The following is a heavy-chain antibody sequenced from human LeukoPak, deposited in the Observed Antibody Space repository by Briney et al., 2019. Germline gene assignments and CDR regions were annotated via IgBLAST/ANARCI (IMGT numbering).Heavy chain of an antibody. V-gene: IGHV4-59*01. J-gene: IGHJ5*02. CDR1: GGSISSYY. CDR3: ARAPYDFWSGYQNNNWFDP. CDR2: IYYSGST. Sequence: SETLSLTCTVSGGSISSYYWSWIRQPPGKGLEWIGYIYYSGSTNYNPSLKSRVTISVDTSKNQFSLKLSSVTAADTAVYYCARAPYDFWSGYQNNNWFDPWGQGTLVTVSS. D-gene: IGHD3-3*01.